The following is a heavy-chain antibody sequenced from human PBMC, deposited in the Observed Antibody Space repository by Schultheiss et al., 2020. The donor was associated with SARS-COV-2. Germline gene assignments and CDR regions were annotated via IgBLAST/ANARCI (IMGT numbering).Heavy chain of an antibody. CDR1: GFTFSSYS. J-gene: IGHJ4*02. CDR2: ISSSSSYI. CDR3: ARDPPTYYYDSSGYCFDY. V-gene: IGHV3-21*01. Sequence: SCAASGFTFSSYSMNWVRQAPGKGLEWVSSISSSSSYIYYADSVKGRFTISRDNAKNSLYLQMNSLRAEDTAVYYCARDPPTYYYDSSGYCFDYWGQGTLVTVSS. D-gene: IGHD3-22*01.